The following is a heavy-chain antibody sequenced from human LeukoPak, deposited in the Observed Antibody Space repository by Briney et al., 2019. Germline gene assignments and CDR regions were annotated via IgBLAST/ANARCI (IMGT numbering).Heavy chain of an antibody. Sequence: SETLSLTCTVSGGSISSSSYYWGWIRQPPGKGLEWIGSIYYSGSTYYNPSLKSRITISVDTSKTQFSLKLSSVTAADTAVYYCARHGYDFWSGYYSYYFDYWGQGTLVTVSS. D-gene: IGHD3-3*01. CDR1: GGSISSSSYY. V-gene: IGHV4-39*01. CDR3: ARHGYDFWSGYYSYYFDY. CDR2: IYYSGST. J-gene: IGHJ4*02.